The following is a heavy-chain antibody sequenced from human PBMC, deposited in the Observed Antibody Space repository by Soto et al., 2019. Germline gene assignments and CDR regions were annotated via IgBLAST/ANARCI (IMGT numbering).Heavy chain of an antibody. D-gene: IGHD2-15*01. Sequence: SVKVSCKASGGTFSSYTISWVRQAPGQGLEWMGRIIPILGIANYAQKFQGRVTITADKSTSTAYMELSSLRSEDTAVYYCARAVRGYCSGGSCYWSWFDPWGQGTLVTVS. V-gene: IGHV1-69*02. CDR1: GGTFSSYT. J-gene: IGHJ5*02. CDR2: IIPILGIA. CDR3: ARAVRGYCSGGSCYWSWFDP.